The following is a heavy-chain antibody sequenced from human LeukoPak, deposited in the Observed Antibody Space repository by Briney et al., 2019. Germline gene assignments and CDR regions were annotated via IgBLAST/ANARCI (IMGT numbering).Heavy chain of an antibody. CDR1: GYTFTSYD. J-gene: IGHJ4*02. CDR2: MNPNSGNT. CDR3: AVDPYSGYDAPGY. V-gene: IGHV1-8*01. Sequence: GASVKVSCKASGYTFTSYDINWVRQATGQGLEWMGWMNPNSGNTGYAQKFQGRVTMTRNTSISTAYMELSSLRSEDTAVYYCAVDPYSGYDAPGYWGQGTLVTVSS. D-gene: IGHD5-12*01.